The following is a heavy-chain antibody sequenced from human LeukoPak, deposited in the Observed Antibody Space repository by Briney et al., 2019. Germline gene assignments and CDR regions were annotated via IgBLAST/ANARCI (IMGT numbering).Heavy chain of an antibody. D-gene: IGHD3-16*01. CDR3: ARAGGGFDY. Sequence: GGSLRLSCAASGFSFSSYGMHWVRQAPAKGLEWVAFIRYDASNKEYADSVKGRITISRDNSKKTLYLQMNSLRAEDTVVYYCARAGGGFDYWGQGTLVTVSS. CDR1: GFSFSSYG. CDR2: IRYDASNK. J-gene: IGHJ4*02. V-gene: IGHV3-30*02.